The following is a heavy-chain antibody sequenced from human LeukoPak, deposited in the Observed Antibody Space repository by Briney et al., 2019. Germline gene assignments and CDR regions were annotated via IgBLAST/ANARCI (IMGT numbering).Heavy chain of an antibody. CDR2: ISYDGNNK. CDR1: GFTFSNYG. V-gene: IGHV3-30*03. J-gene: IGHJ4*02. Sequence: GGSLRLSCAASGFTFSNYGMHWVRQAPGKGLEWVAVISYDGNNKYYADSVKGRFTISRDNSKNSLYLQMNSLRAEDTAVYYCARATHYDFWSVYSPYYFDYGAQGPLVTVP. D-gene: IGHD3-3*01. CDR3: ARATHYDFWSVYSPYYFDY.